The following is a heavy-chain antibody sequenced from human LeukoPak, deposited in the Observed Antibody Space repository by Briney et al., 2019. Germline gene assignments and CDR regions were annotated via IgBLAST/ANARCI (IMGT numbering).Heavy chain of an antibody. J-gene: IGHJ5*02. Sequence: PSETLSLTCTVSSDSISDYYWGWIRQPPGKGLEWIGYISYSGGVSYSPSLKPPVTISLDTSKNQVSLKLSSVTAADTAIYYCVRVHYSSGSLSSWFDPWGRGVLV. CDR1: SDSISDYY. CDR2: ISYSGGV. CDR3: VRVHYSSGSLSSWFDP. V-gene: IGHV4-59*08. D-gene: IGHD3-10*01.